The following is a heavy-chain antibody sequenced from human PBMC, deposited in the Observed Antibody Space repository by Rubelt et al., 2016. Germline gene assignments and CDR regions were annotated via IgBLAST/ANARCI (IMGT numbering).Heavy chain of an antibody. CDR2: IYHSGST. CDR1: GYSISSGYY. CDR3: ARVCRIYDSSGYFDP. Sequence: QVQLQESGPGLVKPSETLSLTCTVSGYSISSGYYWGWIRQPPGKGLEWIGSIYHSGSTYYNPSLKSRVTISVDTSKNQFSLKLSSVTAADTAVYYCARVCRIYDSSGYFDPWGQGTLVTVSS. J-gene: IGHJ5*02. D-gene: IGHD3-22*01. V-gene: IGHV4-38-2*02.